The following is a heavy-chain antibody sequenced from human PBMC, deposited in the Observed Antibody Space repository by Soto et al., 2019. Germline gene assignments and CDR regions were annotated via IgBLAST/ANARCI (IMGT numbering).Heavy chain of an antibody. CDR3: ASHYDMWSGYLSPVDY. CDR1: GYTFSDYY. Sequence: QVQLVESGGDLVKPGGSLRLSCAASGYTFSDYYMSWIRQVPGKGLEWISYIDTSGTKIYYADSVKGRFTITRDNAKNSLYLEMNSLRYEDTAVYYCASHYDMWSGYLSPVDYWGQGTLVTVSS. V-gene: IGHV3-11*01. J-gene: IGHJ4*02. CDR2: IDTSGTKI. D-gene: IGHD3-3*01.